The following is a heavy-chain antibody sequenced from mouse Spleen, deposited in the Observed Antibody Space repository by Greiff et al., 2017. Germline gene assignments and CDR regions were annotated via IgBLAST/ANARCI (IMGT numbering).Heavy chain of an antibody. Sequence: EVQLHQSGAELVKPGASVKLSCTASGFNITDYYMHWVKQRTEPGLEWIGRIDPEDGETKYAPKFQGKATITADTSSNTAYLQLSSLTSEDTAVYYCARGLRLRFDYWGQGTTLTVSS. V-gene: IGHV14-2*01. CDR3: ARGLRLRFDY. D-gene: IGHD1-2*01. CDR2: IDPEDGET. CDR1: GFNITDYY. J-gene: IGHJ2*01.